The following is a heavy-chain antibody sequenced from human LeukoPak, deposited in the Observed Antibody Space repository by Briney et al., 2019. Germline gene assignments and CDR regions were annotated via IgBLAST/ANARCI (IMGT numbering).Heavy chain of an antibody. CDR2: INPNSGGT. Sequence: PSVRVSCKASGYTFTGYYMHWVRQAPGQGLEWMGRINPNSGGTNYAQKCQGSVTMTRDTSISTAYMELSRLRSDDTAVYYCARDLVHGSGTPTNYYYYYYMDVWGKGTTVTVSS. D-gene: IGHD3-10*01. V-gene: IGHV1-2*06. CDR3: ARDLVHGSGTPTNYYYYYYMDV. J-gene: IGHJ6*03. CDR1: GYTFTGYY.